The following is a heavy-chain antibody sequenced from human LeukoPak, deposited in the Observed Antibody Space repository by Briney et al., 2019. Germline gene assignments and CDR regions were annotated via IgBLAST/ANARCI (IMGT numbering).Heavy chain of an antibody. CDR2: IFPMFGTP. J-gene: IGHJ6*02. CDR1: GGTFSSYA. CDR3: ARVSMGATFFYYYAMDV. Sequence: SVNVSFKASGGTFSSYAFSWVRQAPGQGLEWMGGIFPMFGTPDYAQKFQGRVTITADESTSTAYMELSSLRSEDTAVYYCARVSMGATFFYYYAMDVWGQGTTVTVSS. V-gene: IGHV1-69*13. D-gene: IGHD1-26*01.